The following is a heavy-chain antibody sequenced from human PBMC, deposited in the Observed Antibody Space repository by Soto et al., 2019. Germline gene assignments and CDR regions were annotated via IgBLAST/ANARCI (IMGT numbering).Heavy chain of an antibody. J-gene: IGHJ4*02. CDR2: IFYSGNT. D-gene: IGHD3-22*01. Sequence: PSETLSLTCTVSGDSISSSTYYWGWIRQPPGKGLEWIGSIFYSGNTYYNPSLKSRVTMSIDTSKNQFSLKLNSVTAADTAVYYCVSLECYYDSSGYTLDFWGQGTLVTVFS. CDR1: GDSISSSTYY. CDR3: VSLECYYDSSGYTLDF. V-gene: IGHV4-39*01.